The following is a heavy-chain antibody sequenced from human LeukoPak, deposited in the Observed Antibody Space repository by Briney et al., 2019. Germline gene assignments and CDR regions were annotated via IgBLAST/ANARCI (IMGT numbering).Heavy chain of an antibody. CDR1: AFTFSSYS. J-gene: IGHJ3*02. V-gene: IGHV3-21*01. CDR3: ARGLEGPHGSRGRSGYYFWYI. Sequence: GGSLRLSCAASAFTFSSYSMNWVRQAPGKGLEWVSFISTSSSYIHCADSVKGRFTISRDNAKNSLYLQMNSLRAEDTAVYYCARGLEGPHGSRGRSGYYFWYIWGQGTMVTVSS. D-gene: IGHD3-22*01. CDR2: ISTSSSYI.